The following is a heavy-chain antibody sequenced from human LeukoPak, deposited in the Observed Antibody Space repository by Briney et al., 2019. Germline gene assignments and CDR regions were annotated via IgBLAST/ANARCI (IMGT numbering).Heavy chain of an antibody. V-gene: IGHV3-23*01. CDR3: AKLAGNYDFWSGYYQGIDY. J-gene: IGHJ4*02. Sequence: GSLRLSCAASGFTFSSYAMSWVRQAPGKGLEWVSAISGSGGSTYYADSVKGRFTISRDNSKNTLYLQMNSLRAEDTAVCYCAKLAGNYDFWSGYYQGIDYWGQGTLVTVSS. CDR1: GFTFSSYA. D-gene: IGHD3-3*01. CDR2: ISGSGGST.